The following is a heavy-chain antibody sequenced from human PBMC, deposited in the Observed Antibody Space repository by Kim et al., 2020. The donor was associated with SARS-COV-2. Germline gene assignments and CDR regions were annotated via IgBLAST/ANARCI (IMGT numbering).Heavy chain of an antibody. V-gene: IGHV4-34*01. CDR2: INHSGTT. Sequence: SETLSLTCAVYGGSSSDNYWTWIRQPPGKGLEWIGEINHSGTTSYNPSLRSRVTISVDTSKNQLSLKLRSATAADTAMYYCAYSLSTETTILDYWGQGSL. CDR1: GGSSSDNY. J-gene: IGHJ4*02. CDR3: AYSLSTETTILDY. D-gene: IGHD4-17*01.